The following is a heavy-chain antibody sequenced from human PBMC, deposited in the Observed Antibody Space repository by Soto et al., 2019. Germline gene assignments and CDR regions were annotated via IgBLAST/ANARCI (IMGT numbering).Heavy chain of an antibody. V-gene: IGHV3-30*18. CDR1: GFTFSSYG. CDR3: AKPLYYYEWDLSFDY. D-gene: IGHD3-22*01. CDR2: ISYDGSNK. Sequence: GGSLRLSCAASGFTFSSYGMHWVRQAPGKGLEWVAVISYDGSNKYYADSVKGRFTISRDNSKNTLYLQMNSLRAEDTAVYYCAKPLYYYEWDLSFDYWGQGTLVTVSS. J-gene: IGHJ4*02.